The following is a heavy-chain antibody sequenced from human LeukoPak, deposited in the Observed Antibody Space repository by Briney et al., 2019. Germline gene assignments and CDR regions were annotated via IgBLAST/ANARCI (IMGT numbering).Heavy chain of an antibody. V-gene: IGHV1-69*13. Sequence: SVKVSCKASGGTFSSYAISWVRQAPGQGLEWMGGIIPIFGTANYAQKFQGRVTITADESTSTAYMELSSLRSEDTAVYYCVRDPVYGSLMDVWGQGTTVTVSS. D-gene: IGHD2-8*01. CDR2: IIPIFGTA. J-gene: IGHJ6*02. CDR1: GGTFSSYA. CDR3: VRDPVYGSLMDV.